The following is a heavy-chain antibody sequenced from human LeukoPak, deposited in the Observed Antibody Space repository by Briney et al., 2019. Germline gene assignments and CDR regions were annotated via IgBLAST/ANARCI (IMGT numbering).Heavy chain of an antibody. V-gene: IGHV3-48*01. CDR3: ARGAYYYED. D-gene: IGHD3-22*01. J-gene: IGHJ4*02. Sequence: GGSLRLSCAASGFTFSSYSMNWVRQAPGKGLEWVSYISSSSSTIYYADSVKGRFTISRDNAKNSLYLQMNSLRAEDTAVYYCARGAYYYEDWGQGTLDTVSS. CDR2: ISSSSSTI. CDR1: GFTFSSYS.